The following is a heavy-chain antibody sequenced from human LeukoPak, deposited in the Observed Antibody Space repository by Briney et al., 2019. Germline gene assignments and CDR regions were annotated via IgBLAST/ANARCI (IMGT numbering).Heavy chain of an antibody. J-gene: IGHJ4*02. V-gene: IGHV3-13*04. Sequence: GGSLRLACAASGFTFSSYDMHWVRQATGKGLEWVSAIGTVGDTYYPDSVKGRFTVSRENAKNSFYLQMNSLTAGDTAVYYCARAPSGWLYRIDYWGQGTLVTVSS. CDR3: ARAPSGWLYRIDY. D-gene: IGHD2-2*02. CDR1: GFTFSSYD. CDR2: IGTVGDT.